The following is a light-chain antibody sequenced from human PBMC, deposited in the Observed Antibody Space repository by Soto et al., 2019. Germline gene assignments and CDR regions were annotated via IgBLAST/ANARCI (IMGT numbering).Light chain of an antibody. CDR3: QQYGHSPRT. J-gene: IGKJ1*01. V-gene: IGKV3-20*01. CDR1: QSVSSTY. Sequence: EIVLTQSPGTLSLSPGERATLSCRASQSVSSTYLAWYQQKPGQAPRLLVYGASSRATGIPDRISGSGSGTDFTLTISRVEPEDFAVYYCQQYGHSPRTFGQGTKVEIK. CDR2: GAS.